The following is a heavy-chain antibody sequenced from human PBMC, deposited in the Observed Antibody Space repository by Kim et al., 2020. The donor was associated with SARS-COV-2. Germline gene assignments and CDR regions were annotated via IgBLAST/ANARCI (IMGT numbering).Heavy chain of an antibody. CDR1: GFTVSSNY. CDR2: IYSGGST. Sequence: GGSLRLSCAASGFTVSSNYMSWVRQAPGKGLEWVSVIYSGGSTYYADSVKGRFTISRDNSKNTLYLQMNSLRAEDTAVYYCARDIAARLGFFDYYYGMDVWGQGTTVTVSS. V-gene: IGHV3-66*01. D-gene: IGHD6-6*01. J-gene: IGHJ6*02. CDR3: ARDIAARLGFFDYYYGMDV.